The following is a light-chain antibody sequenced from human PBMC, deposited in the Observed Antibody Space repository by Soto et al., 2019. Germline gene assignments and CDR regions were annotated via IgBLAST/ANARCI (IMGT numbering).Light chain of an antibody. CDR3: ISFTSSNTYV. CDR1: SSDAGAYKY. V-gene: IGLV2-14*03. Sequence: QSVLTQPASVSGSPGQSITMSCTGSSSDAGAYKYVSWYQQYPTKAPQLIMYDVNHRPSGVSNRFSGSKSGNTAPLTISGLQVEDEAVYYCISFTSSNTYVFGSGTKVTVL. CDR2: DVN. J-gene: IGLJ1*01.